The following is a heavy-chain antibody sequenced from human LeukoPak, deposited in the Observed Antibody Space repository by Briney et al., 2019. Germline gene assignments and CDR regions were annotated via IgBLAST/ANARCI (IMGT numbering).Heavy chain of an antibody. CDR1: GYTFSNYG. J-gene: IGHJ4*02. D-gene: IGHD1-14*01. CDR3: ARERPTTGSDY. V-gene: IGHV1-18*01. CDR2: ISAYNGNT. Sequence: GASVKVSCKASGYTFSNYGISWVRQAPGQGLEWMGWISAYNGNTNYAQKLQDRVTMTTDTSTSTAYIEVRTLRFDDTAVYYCARERPTTGSDYWGQGTLVTVSS.